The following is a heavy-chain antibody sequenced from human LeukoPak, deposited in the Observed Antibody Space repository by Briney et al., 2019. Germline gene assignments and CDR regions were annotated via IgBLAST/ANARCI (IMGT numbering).Heavy chain of an antibody. CDR3: ARVYGGRYFDWLSEKDAFDI. V-gene: IGHV1-18*01. D-gene: IGHD3-9*01. CDR2: ISAYNGNT. CDR1: GGTFSSYA. Sequence: ASVKVSCKASGGTFSSYAISWVRQAPGQGLEWMGWISAYNGNTNYAQKLQGRVTMTTDTSTSTAYMELRSLRSDDTAVYYCARVYGGRYFDWLSEKDAFDIWGQGTMVTVSS. J-gene: IGHJ3*02.